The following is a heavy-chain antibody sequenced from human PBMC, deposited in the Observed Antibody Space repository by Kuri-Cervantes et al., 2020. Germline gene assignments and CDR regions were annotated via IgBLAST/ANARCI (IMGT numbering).Heavy chain of an antibody. D-gene: IGHD6-13*01. Sequence: GESLKISCAASGFTFSSYGMHWVRQAPGKGLEWVAVISYDGSNKYYADSVKGRFTISRDNAKNSLSLQMNSLRAEDTAVYYCAREVAAAGSDYWGQGTLVTVSS. CDR3: AREVAAAGSDY. J-gene: IGHJ4*02. CDR2: ISYDGSNK. CDR1: GFTFSSYG. V-gene: IGHV3-30*03.